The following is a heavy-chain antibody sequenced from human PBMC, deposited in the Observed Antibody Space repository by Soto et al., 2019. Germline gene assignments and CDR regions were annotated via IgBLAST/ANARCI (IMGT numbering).Heavy chain of an antibody. V-gene: IGHV1-2*02. D-gene: IGHD1-20*01. CDR2: INPKNGGI. CDR3: VRGRSVLYLDL. J-gene: IGHJ1*01. Sequence: ASVKFSCKSSGYTFTDFYIHWVRQVPGQGLEWVGWINPKNGGINYAQKFQGRVTMTRDTSVNTSYMDLKRLNFDDSAIYYCVRGRSVLYLDLWGGGTQVTVSS. CDR1: GYTFTDFY.